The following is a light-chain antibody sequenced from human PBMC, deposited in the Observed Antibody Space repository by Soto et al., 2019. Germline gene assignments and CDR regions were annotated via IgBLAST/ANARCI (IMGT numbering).Light chain of an antibody. CDR3: QQYGSSPALA. Sequence: EIEVTQSPGTLSLSPGERATLSCRASQSVSSDYLAWYQQKPGQAPRLLIYGASTRATGIPDRLSACGSGPDFTVPISRLQSEDFAGYYCQQYGSSPALAFGGGTKVDI. J-gene: IGKJ4*01. CDR2: GAS. V-gene: IGKV3-20*01. CDR1: QSVSSDY.